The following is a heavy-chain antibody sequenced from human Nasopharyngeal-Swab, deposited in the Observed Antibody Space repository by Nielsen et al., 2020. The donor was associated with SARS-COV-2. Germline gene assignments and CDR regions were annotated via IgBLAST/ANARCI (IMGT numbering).Heavy chain of an antibody. V-gene: IGHV1-8*01. J-gene: IGHJ5*02. CDR3: ARGAFGLGHSWFDP. CDR1: GYTFSRND. Sequence: ASVKVSCKSSGYTFSRNDINWVRQATGQGLEGMGWMNPKSGDVGYAQKFQGRVTMTRNTSTTTAYMELSSLRHEDTAVYYCARGAFGLGHSWFDPWGQGTLVTVSS. CDR2: MNPKSGDV. D-gene: IGHD3/OR15-3a*01.